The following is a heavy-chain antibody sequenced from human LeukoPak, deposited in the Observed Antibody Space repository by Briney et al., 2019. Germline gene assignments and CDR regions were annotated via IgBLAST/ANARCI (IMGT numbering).Heavy chain of an antibody. V-gene: IGHV1-69*01. D-gene: IGHD6-13*01. CDR2: IIPIFGTA. CDR3: ARVGQQLVLLPFLDY. Sequence: GASVKVSCKASGGTFSSYAISWVRQAPGQALEWMGGIIPIFGTANYAQKFQGRVTITADESTSTAYMELSSLRSEDTAVYYCARVGQQLVLLPFLDYWGQGTLVTVSS. J-gene: IGHJ4*02. CDR1: GGTFSSYA.